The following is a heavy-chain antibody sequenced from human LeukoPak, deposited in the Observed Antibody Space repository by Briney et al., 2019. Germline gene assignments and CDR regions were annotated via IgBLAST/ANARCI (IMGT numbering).Heavy chain of an antibody. CDR1: GFTFDDYG. J-gene: IGHJ6*02. V-gene: IGHV3-20*04. CDR2: INWNGGST. CDR3: ARGVGYSGYQYYYYYGMDV. Sequence: GGSLRLSCAASGFTFDDYGMSWVRQAPGKGLEWVSGINWNGGSTGYADSVKGRFTISRDNAKNSLYLQMNSLRAEDTDLYYCARGVGYSGYQYYYYYGMDVWGQGTTVTVSS. D-gene: IGHD5-12*01.